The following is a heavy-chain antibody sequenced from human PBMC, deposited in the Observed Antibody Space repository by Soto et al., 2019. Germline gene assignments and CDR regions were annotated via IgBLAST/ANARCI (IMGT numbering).Heavy chain of an antibody. CDR2: LYGGDNP. J-gene: IGHJ6*02. CDR3: AKRQQLVWYYYGLDV. V-gene: IGHV3-53*01. D-gene: IGHD6-13*01. Sequence: EVQLVESGGGLIQPGGSLRLSCAASGLTVSSNYMNWVRQAPGKGLEWVSALYGGDNPEYADSVKGGFNISRDNSRNTLYLQMNSLRADDTAVYYCAKRQQLVWYYYGLDVWGQGTTVTVSS. CDR1: GLTVSSNY.